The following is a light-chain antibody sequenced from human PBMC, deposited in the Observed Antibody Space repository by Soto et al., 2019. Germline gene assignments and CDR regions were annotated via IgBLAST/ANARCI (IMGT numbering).Light chain of an antibody. J-gene: IGKJ2*01. Sequence: EIVLTQSPGTLSLSPGERATLSCRASQNIISNYLAWYQQKPGQAPRLLIYGASSRATGIPDRFSGSGSGTDFTLTISRLEPEEFAVYYCQQYGTSPYTFGQGTKMEIK. CDR1: QNIISNY. CDR3: QQYGTSPYT. V-gene: IGKV3-20*01. CDR2: GAS.